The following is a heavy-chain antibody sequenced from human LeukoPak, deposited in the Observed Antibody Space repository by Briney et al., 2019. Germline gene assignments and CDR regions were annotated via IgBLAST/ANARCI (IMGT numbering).Heavy chain of an antibody. CDR3: ARDSYISYSRSWPTNWFDP. CDR2: IKQDGSEK. D-gene: IGHD6-13*01. V-gene: IGHV3-7*03. Sequence: PGGSLRLSCAASGFTFSSYWMSWVRQAPGKGLEWVANIKQDGSEKYYVDSVKGRFTISRGNAKNSLYLQMNSLRAEDTALYHCARDSYISYSRSWPTNWFDPWGQGTLVTVSS. CDR1: GFTFSSYW. J-gene: IGHJ5*02.